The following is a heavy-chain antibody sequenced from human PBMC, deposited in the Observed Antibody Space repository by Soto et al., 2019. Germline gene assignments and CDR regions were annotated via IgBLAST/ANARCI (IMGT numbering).Heavy chain of an antibody. V-gene: IGHV3-30*18. CDR2: ISYDGSNK. CDR3: ANTIGYSGYDPSDY. Sequence: GGSLRLSCAASGFTFSSYGMHWVRQAPGKGLEWVAVISYDGSNKYYADSVKGRFTISRDNSKNTLYLQMNSLRAEDTAVYYCANTIGYSGYDPSDYWGQGTLVTVSS. D-gene: IGHD5-12*01. J-gene: IGHJ4*02. CDR1: GFTFSSYG.